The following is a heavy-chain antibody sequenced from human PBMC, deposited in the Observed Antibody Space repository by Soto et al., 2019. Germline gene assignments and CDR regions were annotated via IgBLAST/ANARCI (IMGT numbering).Heavy chain of an antibody. D-gene: IGHD3-3*01. CDR1: GFTFSSYS. J-gene: IGHJ6*03. Sequence: GGSLRLSCAASGFTFSSYSMNWVRQAPGKGLEWVSSISSSSSYIYYADSVKGRFTISRDNAKNSLYLQMNSLRAEDTAVYYCAREGGRHDFWSGPMPYSHYMDVWGKGTTVTVSS. V-gene: IGHV3-21*01. CDR2: ISSSSSYI. CDR3: AREGGRHDFWSGPMPYSHYMDV.